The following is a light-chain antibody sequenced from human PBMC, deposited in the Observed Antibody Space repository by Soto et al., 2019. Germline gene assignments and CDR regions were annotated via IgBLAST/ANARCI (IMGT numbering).Light chain of an antibody. CDR1: SSDVGAHNF. CDR2: EVS. CDR3: NSYTNTAARV. J-gene: IGLJ1*01. Sequence: QSALTQPASVSWSPGQSITIACTGTSSDVGAHNFVSWYQQNPGKAPKLMIYEVSNRPSGVSDRFSGSKSGNTASLTISGLQAEDEADYYCNSYTNTAARVFGTGTKVTVL. V-gene: IGLV2-14*01.